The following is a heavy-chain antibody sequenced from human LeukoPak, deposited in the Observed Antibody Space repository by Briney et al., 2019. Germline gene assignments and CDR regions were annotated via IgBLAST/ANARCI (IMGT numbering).Heavy chain of an antibody. CDR3: ARVSMVRGVMGYDY. J-gene: IGHJ4*02. CDR1: GFTFSSYW. CDR2: IKQDGSEK. Sequence: GSLGLSCAASGFTFSSYWMSWVRQAPGKGLEWVANIKQDGSEKYYVDSVKGRFTISRDNAKNSLYLQMNSLRAEDTAVYYCARVSMVRGVMGYDYWGQGTLVSV. V-gene: IGHV3-7*01. D-gene: IGHD3-10*01.